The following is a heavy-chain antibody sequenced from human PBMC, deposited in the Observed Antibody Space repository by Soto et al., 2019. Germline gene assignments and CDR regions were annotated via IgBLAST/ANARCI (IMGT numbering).Heavy chain of an antibody. CDR1: GFTFSSYA. CDR2: LSGGGGST. V-gene: IGHV3-23*01. Sequence: EVQLLESGGGLVQPGGSLRLSCAASGFTFSSYAMSWVRQAPGKGLEWVSALSGGGGSTYYADSVKGRFTISRDNSKNKLYLQMNNLRAEDTAVYYCATSGGSGNDAFDIWGQGTMVTVSS. J-gene: IGHJ3*02. D-gene: IGHD2-15*01. CDR3: ATSGGSGNDAFDI.